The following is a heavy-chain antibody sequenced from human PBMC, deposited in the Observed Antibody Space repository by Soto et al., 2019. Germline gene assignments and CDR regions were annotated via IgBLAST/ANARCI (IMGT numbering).Heavy chain of an antibody. Sequence: ESLKISCKASGNIFSNYWIIWVRQLPGKGLESMGIIYPGDSETTYSPSFQGQVSISADKSLTTAFLQWSSLKASDTAMYYCARRGLDDDAYDIWGQGTMVTVSS. CDR2: IYPGDSET. J-gene: IGHJ3*02. D-gene: IGHD5-12*01. V-gene: IGHV5-51*01. CDR3: ARRGLDDDAYDI. CDR1: GNIFSNYW.